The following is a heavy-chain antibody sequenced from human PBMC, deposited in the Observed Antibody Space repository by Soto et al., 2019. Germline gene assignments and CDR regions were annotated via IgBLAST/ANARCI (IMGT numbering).Heavy chain of an antibody. V-gene: IGHV1-2*02. J-gene: IGHJ3*02. CDR3: VRDKDETAGLVFDI. D-gene: IGHD1-1*01. Sequence: XSGKVSCKGSGYSFPGYFMRWLRQAPGQGLEWVGWIKLYRCGTNYAQKFQGRVTMTRDMSTNTAYMELSWLRSDDTAVYYCVRDKDETAGLVFDIWGQGTIVTVS. CDR2: IKLYRCGT. CDR1: GYSFPGYF.